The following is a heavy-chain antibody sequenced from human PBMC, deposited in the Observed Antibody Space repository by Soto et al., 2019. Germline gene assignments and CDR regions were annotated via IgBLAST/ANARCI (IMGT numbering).Heavy chain of an antibody. CDR1: GGSFSGYY. CDR2: INHSGST. D-gene: IGHD3-22*01. J-gene: IGHJ5*02. CDR3: ARVYSSGYYFRLDP. Sequence: SETLSLTCAVYGGSFSGYYWSWIRQPPGKGLEWIGEINHSGSTNCNPSLKSRVTISVDTSKNQFSLKLSSVTAADTAVYYCARVYSSGYYFRLDPWGQETLVTVSS. V-gene: IGHV4-34*01.